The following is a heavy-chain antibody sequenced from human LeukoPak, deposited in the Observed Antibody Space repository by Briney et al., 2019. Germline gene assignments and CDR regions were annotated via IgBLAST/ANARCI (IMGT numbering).Heavy chain of an antibody. V-gene: IGHV4-34*01. CDR2: INHSGST. D-gene: IGHD4-23*01. CDR1: GGSFSGYY. CDR3: ASPGDYGGNLYAFDI. J-gene: IGHJ3*02. Sequence: PSETLSLTCAVYGGSFSGYYWSWIRQPPGKGLEWIGEINHSGSTNYNPSLKSRVTISVDTSKNQFSLKLSSVTAADTAVYYCASPGDYGGNLYAFDIWGQGTMVTVSS.